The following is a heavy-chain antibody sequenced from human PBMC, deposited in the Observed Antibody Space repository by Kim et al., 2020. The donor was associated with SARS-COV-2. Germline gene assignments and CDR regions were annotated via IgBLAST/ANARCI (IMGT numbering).Heavy chain of an antibody. V-gene: IGHV1-2*06. CDR3: AKSTPDPNYFHF. CDR1: GYSFTLYS. J-gene: IGHJ4*02. Sequence: ASVKVSCKTSGYSFTLYSINWVRQAPEKGLEWMGRINPYNGDTLYPQTFEDRVTLTTDTSVSAAYMELRGLRSDDTAIYFCAKSTPDPNYFHFWGQGTPITVSS. CDR2: INPYNGDT. D-gene: IGHD2-15*01.